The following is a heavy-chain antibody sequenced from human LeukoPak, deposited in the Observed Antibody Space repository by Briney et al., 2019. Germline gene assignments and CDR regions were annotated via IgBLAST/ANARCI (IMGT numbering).Heavy chain of an antibody. D-gene: IGHD2-15*01. V-gene: IGHV3-7*03. CDR3: ARGAANLVS. CDR2: IKKDGSEK. Sequence: GGSLRLSCAASGFTFSNYWMSWVRQAPGKGLEWVANIKKDGSEKNHVDSVKGRFTISRDDAKNSLYLQMNSLRVEDTAIYYCARGAANLVSWGQGTLVTVSS. J-gene: IGHJ5*02. CDR1: GFTFSNYW.